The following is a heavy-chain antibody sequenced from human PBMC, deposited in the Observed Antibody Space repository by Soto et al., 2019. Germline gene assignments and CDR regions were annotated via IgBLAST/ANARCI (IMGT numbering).Heavy chain of an antibody. D-gene: IGHD5-12*01. J-gene: IGHJ4*02. CDR1: GGTFSSCA. Sequence: SVKVSCKASGGTFSSCAISWVRQAPGQGLEWMGGIIPIFGTANYAQKFQGRVTITADESTSTAHMELSSLRSEDTAVYYCARLVSVATMPFDYWGQGTLVTVSS. CDR3: ARLVSVATMPFDY. CDR2: IIPIFGTA. V-gene: IGHV1-69*13.